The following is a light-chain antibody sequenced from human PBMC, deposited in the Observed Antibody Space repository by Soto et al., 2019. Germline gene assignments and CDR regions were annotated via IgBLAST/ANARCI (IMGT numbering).Light chain of an antibody. V-gene: IGLV2-14*01. J-gene: IGLJ1*01. CDR3: SSYTSGSTLYV. Sequence: QSVLTQPASVSGSPGQSITISCTGTSSDVGGYDYVSWYQQHPGKAPRLMIYKASNRPSGVSHRFSGSRSGNTASLTISGLQAEDDGDYYCSSYTSGSTLYVFXTGTKVTVL. CDR2: KAS. CDR1: SSDVGGYDY.